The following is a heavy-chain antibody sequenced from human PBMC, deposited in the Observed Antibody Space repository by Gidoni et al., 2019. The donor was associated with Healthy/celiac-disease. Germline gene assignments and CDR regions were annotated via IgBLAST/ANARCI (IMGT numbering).Heavy chain of an antibody. J-gene: IGHJ6*03. CDR3: ARGDPQLPFYYYYYMDV. D-gene: IGHD5-18*01. CDR2: IYYSRST. CDR1: GGSISRYY. V-gene: IGHV4-59*01. Sequence: QVQLQESGPGLVKPSETLSLTCTVSGGSISRYYWSWIRQPPGKGLEWIGYIYYSRSTNYNPSLKSRVTISVDTSKNQFSLKLSSVTAADTAVYYCARGDPQLPFYYYYYMDVWGKGTTVTVSS.